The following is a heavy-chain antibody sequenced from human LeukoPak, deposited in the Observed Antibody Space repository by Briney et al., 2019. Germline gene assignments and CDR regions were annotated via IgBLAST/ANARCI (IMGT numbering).Heavy chain of an antibody. CDR1: GYTFTSYA. V-gene: IGHV1-3*03. J-gene: IGHJ4*02. D-gene: IGHD6-19*01. CDR2: INAGNGNT. CDR3: ARTGYSSGWFDY. Sequence: APVKVSCKASGYTFTSYAMHWVRQAPGQRLEWMGWINAGNGNTKYSQEFQGRVTITRDTSASTAYMELSSLRSEDMAVYYCARTGYSSGWFDYWGQGTLVTVSS.